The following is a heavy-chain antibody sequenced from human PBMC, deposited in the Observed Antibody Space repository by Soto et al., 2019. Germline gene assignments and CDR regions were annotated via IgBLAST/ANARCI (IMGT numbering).Heavy chain of an antibody. Sequence: GWSLRLSCTASVFTFGEYAMSWFRQAPGKGLEWVGFIRSKAYGGTTEYAASVKGRFTISRDDSKSIAYLQMNSLKTEDTAVYYCTTDSSGSQWVDYWGQGTLVTVSS. CDR2: IRSKAYGGTT. CDR3: TTDSSGSQWVDY. V-gene: IGHV3-49*03. CDR1: VFTFGEYA. J-gene: IGHJ4*02. D-gene: IGHD3-22*01.